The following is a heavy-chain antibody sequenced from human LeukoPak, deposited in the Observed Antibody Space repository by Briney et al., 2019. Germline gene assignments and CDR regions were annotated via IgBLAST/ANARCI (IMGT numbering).Heavy chain of an antibody. Sequence: SETLSLTCAVYGGSFSGYYWSWIRQPPGKGLELIGEINHSGSTNYNPSLKSRVTISVDTSKNQFSLKLSSVTAADTAVYYCARHGKYYYGSGSFNWFDPWGQGTLVTVSS. V-gene: IGHV4-34*01. CDR3: ARHGKYYYGSGSFNWFDP. D-gene: IGHD3-10*01. CDR1: GGSFSGYY. J-gene: IGHJ5*02. CDR2: INHSGST.